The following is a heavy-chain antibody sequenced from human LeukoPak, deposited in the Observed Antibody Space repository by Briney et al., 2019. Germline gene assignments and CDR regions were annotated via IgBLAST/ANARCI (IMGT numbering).Heavy chain of an antibody. D-gene: IGHD2-8*01. Sequence: GGSLRLSCAASGFTFSHYYMTWVRQAPGKGLEWVSSISSSSDYIFYADSVKGRFTISRDNAKNSLYLQMNSLRAEDTAVYYCTRGTDGLWDFWGQGTLVTVSS. CDR3: TRGTDGLWDF. V-gene: IGHV3-21*06. J-gene: IGHJ4*02. CDR1: GFTFSHYY. CDR2: ISSSSDYI.